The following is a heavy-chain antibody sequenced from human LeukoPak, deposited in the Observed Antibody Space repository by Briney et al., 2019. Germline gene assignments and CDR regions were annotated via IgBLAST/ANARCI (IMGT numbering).Heavy chain of an antibody. Sequence: GGSLRLSCAASGFSFSSYSMNWVRQAPGKGLEWTSYITSSSNPIYYADSVKGRFTISRDNARNSVYLQMNSLRADDTGVYYCAAIIYDLWSGFQDWGQGTLVTVSS. D-gene: IGHD3-3*01. CDR2: ITSSSNPI. J-gene: IGHJ1*01. V-gene: IGHV3-48*01. CDR3: AAIIYDLWSGFQD. CDR1: GFSFSSYS.